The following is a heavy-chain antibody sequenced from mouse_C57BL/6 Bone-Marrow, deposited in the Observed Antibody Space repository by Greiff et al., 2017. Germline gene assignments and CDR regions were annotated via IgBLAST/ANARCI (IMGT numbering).Heavy chain of an antibody. CDR1: GYTFTNYW. V-gene: IGHV1-63*01. J-gene: IGHJ4*01. D-gene: IGHD3-2*02. CDR2: IYPGGGYT. Sequence: VQLQESGAELVRPGTSVKMSCKASGYTFTNYWIGWAKQRPGHCLEWIGDIYPGGGYTNYNEKFKGKATLTADKSSSTAYMQFSSLTSEDSAIYYCVRYEGYKGSMDYWGQGTSVTVSS. CDR3: VRYEGYKGSMDY.